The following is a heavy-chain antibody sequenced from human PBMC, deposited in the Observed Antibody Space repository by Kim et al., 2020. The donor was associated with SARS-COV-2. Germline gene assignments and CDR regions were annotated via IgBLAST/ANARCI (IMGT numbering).Heavy chain of an antibody. V-gene: IGHV3-23*01. Sequence: ADSVKGRFTISRDNSKNTVYLQMSSLRAEDTAVYYCAKVWFGELFGAFDIWGQGTMVTVSS. D-gene: IGHD3-10*01. J-gene: IGHJ3*02. CDR3: AKVWFGELFGAFDI.